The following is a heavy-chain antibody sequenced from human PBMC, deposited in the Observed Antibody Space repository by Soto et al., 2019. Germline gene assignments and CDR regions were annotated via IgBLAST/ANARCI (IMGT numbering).Heavy chain of an antibody. CDR2: IYYSGST. CDR3: ARAKAPLYSSSWYWFDP. J-gene: IGHJ5*02. CDR1: GCFISSYY. Sequence: SETLSLTCTVSGCFISSYYWSWIRQPPGKGLEWIGYIYYSGSTNYNPSLKSRVTISVDTSKNQFSLKLSSVTAADTAVYYCARAKAPLYSSSWYWFDPWGQGTLVTVSS. V-gene: IGHV4-59*08. D-gene: IGHD6-13*01.